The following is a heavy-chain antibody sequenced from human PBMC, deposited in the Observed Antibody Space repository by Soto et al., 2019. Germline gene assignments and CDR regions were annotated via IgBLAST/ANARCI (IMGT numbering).Heavy chain of an antibody. CDR3: ANEITMIVLVINDPFDY. CDR2: ISGSGGST. D-gene: IGHD3-22*01. V-gene: IGHV3-23*01. J-gene: IGHJ4*02. CDR1: GFTFSSYA. Sequence: EVQLLESGGGLVQPGGSLRLSCAASGFTFSSYAMSWVRQAPGKGLEWVSAISGSGGSTYYADSVKGRFTISKNNSKNTLSLQMTSLRAEHTAVYYRANEITMIVLVINDPFDYWGQGTLVTVSS.